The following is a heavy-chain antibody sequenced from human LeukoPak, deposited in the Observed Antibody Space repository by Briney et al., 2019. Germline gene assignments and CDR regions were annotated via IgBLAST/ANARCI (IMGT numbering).Heavy chain of an antibody. Sequence: PGGSLSLSCAASGFTFSSYNMNWVRQAPGKGLEWVSSITSDSRYMYYADSVKGRFTISRDNAKNSLYLQMNSLRAEDTAVYYCAKEVGARGNNWFDPWGQGTLVTVSS. CDR1: GFTFSSYN. V-gene: IGHV3-21*04. CDR2: ITSDSRYM. D-gene: IGHD1-26*01. CDR3: AKEVGARGNNWFDP. J-gene: IGHJ5*02.